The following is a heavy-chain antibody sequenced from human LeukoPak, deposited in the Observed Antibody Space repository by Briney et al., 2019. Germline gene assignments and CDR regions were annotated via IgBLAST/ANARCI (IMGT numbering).Heavy chain of an antibody. CDR3: AKAMVRGSYYYYMDV. CDR2: ISGSGGST. Sequence: GGSLRLSCAVSGFTFSNAWMSWVRQAPGKGLEWVSAISGSGGSTYYADSVKGRFTISRDNSKNTLYLQMNSLRAEDTAVYYCAKAMVRGSYYYYMDVWGKGTTVTISS. CDR1: GFTFSNAW. V-gene: IGHV3-23*01. D-gene: IGHD3-10*01. J-gene: IGHJ6*03.